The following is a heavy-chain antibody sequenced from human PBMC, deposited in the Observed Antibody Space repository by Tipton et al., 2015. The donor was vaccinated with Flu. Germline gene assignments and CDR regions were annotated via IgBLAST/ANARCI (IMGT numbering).Heavy chain of an antibody. D-gene: IGHD3-22*01. CDR1: GFIFSRSA. Sequence: SLRLSCTGSGFIFSRSAMHWVRQAPGKGLEYVSAINSNGGRTYYANSVKGRFIISRDNSKNTVYLQMGSLRTEDMALYYCARDSSVYYYDYWGQGTLVTVSS. J-gene: IGHJ4*02. CDR3: ARDSSVYYYDY. V-gene: IGHV3-64*01. CDR2: INSNGGRT.